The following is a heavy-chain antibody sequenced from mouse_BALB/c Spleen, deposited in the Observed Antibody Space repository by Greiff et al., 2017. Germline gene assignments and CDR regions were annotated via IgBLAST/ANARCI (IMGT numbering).Heavy chain of an antibody. CDR3: ARSYGSSYHAMDY. J-gene: IGHJ4*01. V-gene: IGHV1-7*01. D-gene: IGHD1-1*01. CDR1: GYTFTSYW. Sequence: VQLQQSGAELAKPGASVKMSCKASGYTFTSYWMHWVKQRPGQGLEWIGYINPSTGYTEYNQKFKDKATLTADKSSSTAYMQLSSLTSEDSAVYYCARSYGSSYHAMDYWGQGTSVTVSS. CDR2: INPSTGYT.